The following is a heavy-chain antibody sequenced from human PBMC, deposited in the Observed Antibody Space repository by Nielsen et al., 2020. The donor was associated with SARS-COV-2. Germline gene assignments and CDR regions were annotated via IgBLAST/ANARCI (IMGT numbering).Heavy chain of an antibody. Sequence: ASVKVSCKASGYTFINYGINWVRQAPGQGLEWMGWISGYSGNTNYAQRLQGRVTMTTDTSTSTAYMELRGLRSDDTAVYYCVRDGRYSSRWQRWLDPWGQGSQVIVSS. CDR1: GYTFINYG. CDR2: ISGYSGNT. V-gene: IGHV1-18*01. CDR3: VRDGRYSSRWQRWLDP. D-gene: IGHD6-13*01. J-gene: IGHJ5*02.